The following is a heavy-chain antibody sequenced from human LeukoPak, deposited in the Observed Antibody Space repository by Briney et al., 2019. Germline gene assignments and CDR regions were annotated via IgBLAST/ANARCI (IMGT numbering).Heavy chain of an antibody. CDR2: ISGSGSGGST. CDR3: AKRTILTGYDY. CDR1: GFTFSSSA. J-gene: IGHJ4*02. V-gene: IGHV3-23*01. D-gene: IGHD3-9*01. Sequence: GGSLRLSCAASGFTFSSSAMSWVRQAPGKGLEWVSSISGSGSGGSTYYADSVKGRFTISRDNSKNTLYLQMNSLRAEDTAVYYCAKRTILTGYDYWGQGTLVTVSS.